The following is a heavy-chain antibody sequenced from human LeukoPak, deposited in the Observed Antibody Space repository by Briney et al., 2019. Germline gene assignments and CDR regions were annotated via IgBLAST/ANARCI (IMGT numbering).Heavy chain of an antibody. CDR1: GGSISSSSYY. D-gene: IGHD5-12*01. CDR2: IYYSGST. V-gene: IGHV4-39*07. J-gene: IGHJ4*02. CDR3: ARAQVATITWYDY. Sequence: SETLSLTCTVSGGSISSSSYYWGWIRQPPGKGLEWIGSIYYSGSTYYNPSLKSRVTISVDTSKNQFSLKLSSVTAADTAVYYCARAQVATITWYDYWGQGTLVTVSS.